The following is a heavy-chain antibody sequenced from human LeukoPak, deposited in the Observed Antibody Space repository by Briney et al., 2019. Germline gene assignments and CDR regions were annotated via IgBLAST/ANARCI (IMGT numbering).Heavy chain of an antibody. CDR1: GGSISSSNW. CDR3: ARVFAHVEVDWFDP. J-gene: IGHJ5*02. D-gene: IGHD2-21*01. V-gene: IGHV4-4*02. Sequence: SGTLSLTCAVSGGSISSSNWWSWVRQPPGKGLEWIGEIYHSGSTNYNPSLKSRVTISVDTSKNQFSLKLSSVTAADTAVYYCARVFAHVEVDWFDPWGQGTLVTVSS. CDR2: IYHSGST.